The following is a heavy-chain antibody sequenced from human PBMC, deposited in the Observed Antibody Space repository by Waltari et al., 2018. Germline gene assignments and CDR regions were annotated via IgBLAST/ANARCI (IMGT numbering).Heavy chain of an antibody. D-gene: IGHD3-22*01. V-gene: IGHV4-59*11. CDR2: SYYSGST. J-gene: IGHJ4*02. CDR1: GGSISSHS. CDR3: ASLSYHDSSGYSYYFDY. Sequence: QVQLQESGPGVVKPSETLSLTCTISGGSISSHSWSWIRQPPGKEMEWIGYSYYSGSTNYNPSLNRRVTISGDTSKHHFSLKLSSVTAADTAVYYCASLSYHDSSGYSYYFDYWGQGTLVTVSS.